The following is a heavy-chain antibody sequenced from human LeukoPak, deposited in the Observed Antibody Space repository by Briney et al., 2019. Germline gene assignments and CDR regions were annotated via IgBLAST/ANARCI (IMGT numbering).Heavy chain of an antibody. J-gene: IGHJ4*02. CDR2: IDSDGGNT. D-gene: IGHD3-22*01. CDR1: GFTSSNHL. Sequence: GGSLRLSCVASGFTSSNHLMHWVRQVPGKGLVWVSRIDSDGGNTDYAASVKGRFTFFRDNARKTLQLQMNSLTAEDTAGYYCVRLSSGYYGLIDHWGQGTLVTVSS. CDR3: VRLSSGYYGLIDH. V-gene: IGHV3-74*01.